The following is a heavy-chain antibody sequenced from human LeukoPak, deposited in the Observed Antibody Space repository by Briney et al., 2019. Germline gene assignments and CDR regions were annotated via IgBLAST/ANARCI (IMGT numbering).Heavy chain of an antibody. J-gene: IGHJ3*02. D-gene: IGHD3-9*01. Sequence: PSETLSLTCAVYGGSFSGYYWSWIRQPPGKGLGWIGEINHSGSTNYNPSLKSRVTISVDTSKNQFSLKLSSVTAADTAVYYCATIRYGAFDIWGQGTMVTVSS. CDR1: GGSFSGYY. CDR2: INHSGST. V-gene: IGHV4-34*01. CDR3: ATIRYGAFDI.